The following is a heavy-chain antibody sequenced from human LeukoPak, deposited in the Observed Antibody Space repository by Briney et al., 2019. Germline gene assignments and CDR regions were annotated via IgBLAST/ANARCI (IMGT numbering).Heavy chain of an antibody. CDR1: GFTFSSYS. CDR3: ARSIGAAYFDN. CDR2: ISSSSDYI. V-gene: IGHV3-21*01. J-gene: IGHJ4*02. Sequence: GGSLRLSCAASGFTFSSYSMNWVRRAPGKGLEWVSSISSSSDYIYYADSVKGRFTISRDNAKNSLYLEMNSLRAEDTAVYYCARSIGAAYFDNWGQGTLVTVSS. D-gene: IGHD6-13*01.